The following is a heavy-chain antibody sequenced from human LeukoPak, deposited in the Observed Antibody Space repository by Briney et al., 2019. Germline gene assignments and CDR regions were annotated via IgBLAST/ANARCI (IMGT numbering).Heavy chain of an antibody. Sequence: GSLRLSCAASGFTFSSYAMSWVRQPPGKGLEWIGEINHSGSTNYNPSLKSRVTISVDTSKNQFSLKLSSVTAADTAVYYCARTPGDYGGNSESDWFDPWGQETLVTISS. V-gene: IGHV4-34*01. CDR3: ARTPGDYGGNSESDWFDP. CDR2: INHSGST. CDR1: GFTFSSYA. D-gene: IGHD4-23*01. J-gene: IGHJ5*02.